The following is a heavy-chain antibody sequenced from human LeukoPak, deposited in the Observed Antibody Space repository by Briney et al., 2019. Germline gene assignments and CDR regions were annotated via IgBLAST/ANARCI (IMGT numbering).Heavy chain of an antibody. V-gene: IGHV4-59*01. CDR3: ARDLRGGYEANGMDV. D-gene: IGHD5-12*01. CDR1: GGSISGYC. J-gene: IGHJ6*01. CDR2: IYYSGST. Sequence: SETLSLTCTVSGGSISGYCWSWIRQPPGKGLEWIGYIYYSGSTNYNPSLKSRVTISVDTSKNQFSLKLSSVTAADTAVYYCARDLRGGYEANGMDVCGQGTTVTVSS.